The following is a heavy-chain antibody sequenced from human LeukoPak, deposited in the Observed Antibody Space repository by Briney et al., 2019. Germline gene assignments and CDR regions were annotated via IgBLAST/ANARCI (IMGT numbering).Heavy chain of an antibody. D-gene: IGHD3-16*02. J-gene: IGHJ4*02. CDR1: GVSFSGYY. V-gene: IGHV4-34*01. CDR3: ARGLNRLPPGGY. Sequence: SETLSLTCSVYGVSFSGYYWSWIRQPPGKGLEWIGDINHSGSTNYNPSLKSRATISADTSKNQFSLNLRSVTAADTAVYFCARGLNRLPPGGYWGQGTLVTVSS. CDR2: INHSGST.